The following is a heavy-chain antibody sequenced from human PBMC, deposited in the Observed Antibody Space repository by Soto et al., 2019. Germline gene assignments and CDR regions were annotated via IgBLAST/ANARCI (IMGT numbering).Heavy chain of an antibody. Sequence: QVQLVESGGGVVQPGRSLRLSCAASGFTFSSYAMHWVRQAPGKGLEWVAVISYDGSNKYYADSVKGRFTISRDNSKHTLYLQLNSLRAEDTAVYYCARGIAAAGYFDYWGQGTLVTVSS. D-gene: IGHD6-13*01. J-gene: IGHJ4*02. V-gene: IGHV3-30-3*01. CDR3: ARGIAAAGYFDY. CDR2: ISYDGSNK. CDR1: GFTFSSYA.